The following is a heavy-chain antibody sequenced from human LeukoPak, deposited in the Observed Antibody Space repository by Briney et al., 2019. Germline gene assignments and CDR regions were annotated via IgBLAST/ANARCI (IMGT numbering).Heavy chain of an antibody. CDR3: ARAYSSSWYFNWFDP. D-gene: IGHD6-13*01. CDR2: IYHSGST. J-gene: IGHJ5*02. V-gene: IGHV4-38-2*02. Sequence: SETLSLTCTVSGYSISSGYFWGWIRQPPGKGLEWIGTIYHSGSTYYNASLESRVTISVDTSKNQFSLKLSSVTAADTAVYYCARAYSSSWYFNWFDPWGQGTLITVSS. CDR1: GYSISSGYF.